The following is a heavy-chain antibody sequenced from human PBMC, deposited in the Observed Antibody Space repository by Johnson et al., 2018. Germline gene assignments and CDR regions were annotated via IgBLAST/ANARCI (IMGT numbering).Heavy chain of an antibody. Sequence: QVQLQESGPGLVKXSETLSLTCTVSGGSISSYWWSWIRQPPGKGLEYIGYVYPSGSTIYNPSLESRVTIPIDTSKNQFSLKLRSVTAADTAMYYCARGGEYFQDWGQGTLVTVSS. CDR3: ARGGEYFQD. CDR2: VYPSGST. D-gene: IGHD6-25*01. J-gene: IGHJ1*01. CDR1: GGSISSYW. V-gene: IGHV4-59*01.